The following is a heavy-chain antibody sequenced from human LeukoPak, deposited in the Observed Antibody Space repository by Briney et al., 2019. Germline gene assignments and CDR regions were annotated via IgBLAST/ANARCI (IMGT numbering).Heavy chain of an antibody. D-gene: IGHD2-2*01. CDR3: ARHSPTLGYCSTTSCRTPLDY. J-gene: IGHJ4*02. V-gene: IGHV5-51*01. CDR1: GYHFATYW. Sequence: GESLKISCQGSGYHFATYWIRWVRQMPGKSLEWRGIIHMGYSDTRYSPPFQHQATTSADKSISTVYLQGSSLKASDTAMYSCARHSPTLGYCSTTSCRTPLDYWGQGTLVTVSS. CDR2: IHMGYSDT.